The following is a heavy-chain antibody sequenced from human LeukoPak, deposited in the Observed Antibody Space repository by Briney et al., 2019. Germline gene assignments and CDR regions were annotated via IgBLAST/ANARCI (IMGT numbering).Heavy chain of an antibody. CDR2: ISSSGSTT. J-gene: IGHJ4*02. CDR3: ARESPAFDY. Sequence: PGASLRLSCVDSGFTFSSFAMSWVRQAPGKGXXWVSTISSSGSTTYYVDSVKGRFTISRDNSRNALYLQMNSLRGEDTAVYYCARESPAFDYWGQGTLVTVS. V-gene: IGHV3-23*01. CDR1: GFTFSSFA.